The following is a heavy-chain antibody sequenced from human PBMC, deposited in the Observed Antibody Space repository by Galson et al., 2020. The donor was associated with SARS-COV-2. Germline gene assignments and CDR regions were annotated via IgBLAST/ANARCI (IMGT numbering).Heavy chain of an antibody. CDR3: ANMGYCVGANCYSGVSGCGMDV. Sequence: GESLKIPCPASGFPFSTFAMSWVRQAPGRGLEWVSAIRGSDGRTHYADSVKGRYTISRHNSKSTLFLQMNDLGAGDSAVYYCANMGYCVGANCYSGVSGCGMDVWGQVSAV. CDR1: GFPFSTFA. D-gene: IGHD2-21*02. J-gene: IGHJ6*02. CDR2: IRGSDGRT. V-gene: IGHV3-23*01.